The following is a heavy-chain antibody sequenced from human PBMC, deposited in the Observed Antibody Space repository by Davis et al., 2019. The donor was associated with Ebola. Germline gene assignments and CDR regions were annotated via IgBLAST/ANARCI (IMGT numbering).Heavy chain of an antibody. CDR2: ISSSSNTI. CDR1: GFTFSSYA. D-gene: IGHD1-26*01. V-gene: IGHV3-48*02. CDR3: ASRYSGTY. J-gene: IGHJ4*02. Sequence: GESLKISCAASGFTFSSYAMSWVRQAPGKGLEWVSYISSSSNTIYYADFVKGRFTISRDNAKNSLYLQMNSLRDEDTAVYYCASRYSGTYWGQGTLVTVSS.